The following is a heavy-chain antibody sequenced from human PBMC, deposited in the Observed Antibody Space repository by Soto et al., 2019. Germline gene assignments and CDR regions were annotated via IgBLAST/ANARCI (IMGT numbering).Heavy chain of an antibody. CDR2: ISSSSSTI. Sequence: EVQLVESGGGLVQPGGSLRLSCAASGFTFSSYSMNWVRQAPGKGLEWVSYISSSSSTIYYEDSVKGRFTISRDNAKNPLYLQMNSRRAEDTAVYYCARGVRISSWFDPWGQGTLVTVSS. J-gene: IGHJ5*02. V-gene: IGHV3-48*01. D-gene: IGHD1-20*01. CDR1: GFTFSSYS. CDR3: ARGVRISSWFDP.